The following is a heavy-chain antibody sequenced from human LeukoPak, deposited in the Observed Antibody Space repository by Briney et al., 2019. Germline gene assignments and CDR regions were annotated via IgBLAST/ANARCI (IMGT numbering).Heavy chain of an antibody. Sequence: ASVKVSCKASGYTFTGYYMHWVRQAPGQGLEWMGWINPNSGGTNYAQEFQGRVTMTRDTSISTAYMELSRLRSDDTAVYYCASTQVGATTGWYFDLWGRGTLVTVSS. J-gene: IGHJ2*01. CDR1: GYTFTGYY. V-gene: IGHV1-2*02. D-gene: IGHD1-26*01. CDR3: ASTQVGATTGWYFDL. CDR2: INPNSGGT.